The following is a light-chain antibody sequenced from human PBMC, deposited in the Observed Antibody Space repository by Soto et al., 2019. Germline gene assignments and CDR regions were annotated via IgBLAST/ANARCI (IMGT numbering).Light chain of an antibody. Sequence: DLQMTQSPATLSASVGDRVTITCRASQSISKWLAGYQQKPGKAPKLLIHKASTLQSGVPSRFSGSGSGTEFTLTISSLQPGDFATYFCQQYSTSPYTCGQGPNVEI. CDR2: KAS. J-gene: IGKJ2*01. V-gene: IGKV1-5*03. CDR1: QSISKW. CDR3: QQYSTSPYT.